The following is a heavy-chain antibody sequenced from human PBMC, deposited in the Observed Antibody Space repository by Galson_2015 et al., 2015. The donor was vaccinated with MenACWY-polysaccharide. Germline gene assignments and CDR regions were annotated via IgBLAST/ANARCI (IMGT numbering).Heavy chain of an antibody. D-gene: IGHD2-15*01. J-gene: IGHJ6*03. Sequence: AMRLSCEASGFTFSSYRMNWVRQAPGKGLEWVSSISSSSSYIYYADSEKGRFTISRDNAKNSLYLQMNSLRAEDTAVYYCERDALGDCSGGSCVLHGSGYVDVWGKGTPVTVSS. CDR1: GFTFSSYR. CDR2: ISSSSSYI. CDR3: ERDALGDCSGGSCVLHGSGYVDV. V-gene: IGHV3-21*01.